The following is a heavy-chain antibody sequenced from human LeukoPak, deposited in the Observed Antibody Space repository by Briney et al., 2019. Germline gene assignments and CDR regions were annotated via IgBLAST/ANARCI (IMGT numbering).Heavy chain of an antibody. CDR1: GFTFSSYW. CDR3: AKEGRGSYYNFDY. D-gene: IGHD1-26*01. CDR2: ISGSDGRT. V-gene: IGHV3-23*01. Sequence: GGSLRLSCAASGFTFSSYWMSWVRQAPGKGLEWVSTISGSDGRTYYADSVKGRFTISRDNHKNTLYLQMNSQRADDTAVYYCAKEGRGSYYNFDYWGQGTLVTVSS. J-gene: IGHJ4*02.